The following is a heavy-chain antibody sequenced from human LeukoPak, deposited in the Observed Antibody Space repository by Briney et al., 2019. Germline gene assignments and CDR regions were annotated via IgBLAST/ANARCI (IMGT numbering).Heavy chain of an antibody. V-gene: IGHV1-2*02. D-gene: IGHD2-15*01. CDR1: GYSFTNYG. CDR2: INPNSGGT. Sequence: GASVKVSCKTSGYSFTNYGITWVRQAPGQGLEWMGWINPNSGGTNYAQKFQGRVTMTRDTSISTAYMELSRLRSDDTAVYYCARLAVAATTNWFDPWGQGTLVTVSS. CDR3: ARLAVAATTNWFDP. J-gene: IGHJ5*02.